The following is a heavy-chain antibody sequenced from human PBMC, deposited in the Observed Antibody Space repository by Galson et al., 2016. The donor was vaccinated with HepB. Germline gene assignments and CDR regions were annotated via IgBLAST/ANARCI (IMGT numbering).Heavy chain of an antibody. D-gene: IGHD3-22*01. CDR2: INPSSSST. Sequence: SLRLSCAASGFTFSSYSMNWVRQAPGKGLEWVSYINPSSSSTHYAGSVKGRFIISRDNAKNSLYLQMDSLRDEDTAVYYCARPLYYYSSGYHQYFQYWGHGTLGTASS. V-gene: IGHV3-48*02. CDR1: GFTFSSYS. J-gene: IGHJ1*01. CDR3: ARPLYYYSSGYHQYFQY.